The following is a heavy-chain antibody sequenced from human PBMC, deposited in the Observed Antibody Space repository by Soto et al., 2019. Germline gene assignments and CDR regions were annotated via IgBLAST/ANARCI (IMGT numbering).Heavy chain of an antibody. CDR3: AKIHFELEPDAFDI. J-gene: IGHJ3*02. Sequence: TGGSLRLSCAASGFTFSSYGMHWVRQAPGKGLEWVAVISYDGSNKYYADSVKGRFTISRDNSKNTLYLQMNSLRAEDTAVYYCAKIHFELEPDAFDIWGQGTMVTVSS. V-gene: IGHV3-30*18. D-gene: IGHD1-1*01. CDR2: ISYDGSNK. CDR1: GFTFSSYG.